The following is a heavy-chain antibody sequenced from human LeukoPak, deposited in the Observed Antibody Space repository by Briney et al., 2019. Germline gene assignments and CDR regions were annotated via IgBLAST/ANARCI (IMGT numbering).Heavy chain of an antibody. CDR2: ISAYNGNT. V-gene: IGHV1-18*04. CDR3: ARSGLRGYSYGYAGVGYFDY. D-gene: IGHD5-18*01. Sequence: ASVKVSCKASGYTFTSYGISWVRQAPGQGLEWMGWISAYNGNTNYAQKLQGRVTMTTDTSTSTAYMELRSLRSDDTAVYYCARSGLRGYSYGYAGVGYFDYWGQGTLVTVSS. CDR1: GYTFTSYG. J-gene: IGHJ4*02.